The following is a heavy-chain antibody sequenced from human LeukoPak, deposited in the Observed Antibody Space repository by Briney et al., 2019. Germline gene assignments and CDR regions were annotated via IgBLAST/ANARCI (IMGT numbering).Heavy chain of an antibody. V-gene: IGHV4-59*08. D-gene: IGHD6-19*01. CDR1: GGSISSHSTYY. J-gene: IGHJ4*02. Sequence: PSETLSLTCTVSGGSISSHSTYYWSWIRQPPEKGLEWLAYIHDSGSTNYDPSLRGRISMSVDTSGNQFSLTLRSVTAADTAVYYCATQAGYYFDYWGQGKLVTVSS. CDR3: ATQAGYYFDY. CDR2: IHDSGST.